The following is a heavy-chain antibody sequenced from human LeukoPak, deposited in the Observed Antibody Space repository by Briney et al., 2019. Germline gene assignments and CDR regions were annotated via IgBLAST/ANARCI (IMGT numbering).Heavy chain of an antibody. CDR1: GFTFSSYS. CDR2: ISSSSSYI. J-gene: IGHJ5*02. V-gene: IGHV3-21*01. Sequence: GGSLRLSCAASGFTFSSYSMNWVRQAPGKGLEWVSYISSSSSYIYYADSVKGRFTISRDNAKNSLYLQMNSLRAEDTAAYYCARDLNCSGGSCYSDWFDPWGQGTLVTVSS. CDR3: ARDLNCSGGSCYSDWFDP. D-gene: IGHD2-15*01.